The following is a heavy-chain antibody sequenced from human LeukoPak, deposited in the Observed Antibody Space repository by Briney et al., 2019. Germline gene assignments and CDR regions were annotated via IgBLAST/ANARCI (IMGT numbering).Heavy chain of an antibody. V-gene: IGHV1-69*04. J-gene: IGHJ5*02. Sequence: SVKVSCEASGGTFSSYAISWVRQAPGQGPEWMGRIIPILGIANYAQKFQGRVTITADKSTSTAYMELSSLRSEDTAVYYCARETTGSWFDPWGQGTLVTVSS. CDR2: IIPILGIA. CDR3: ARETTGSWFDP. CDR1: GGTFSSYA. D-gene: IGHD4-17*01.